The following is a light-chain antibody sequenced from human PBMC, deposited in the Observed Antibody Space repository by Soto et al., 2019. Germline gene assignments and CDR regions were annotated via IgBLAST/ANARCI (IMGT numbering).Light chain of an antibody. V-gene: IGKV1-9*01. CDR1: QGISSY. Sequence: IQLTQSPSALSASVGDRVTITCRASQGISSYLGWYQQKPGKAPNLLIYAASTLQSGVPSRFSGSGSGTEFTLIISGLQPEDSATYYCQQYTNTNNPWMFGQGTKVDI. CDR2: AAS. CDR3: QQYTNTNNPWM. J-gene: IGKJ1*01.